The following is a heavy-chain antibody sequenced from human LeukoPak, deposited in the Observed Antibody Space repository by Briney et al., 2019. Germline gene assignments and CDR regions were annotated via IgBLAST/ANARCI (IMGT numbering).Heavy chain of an antibody. CDR3: ARDRGWFGGNDAFDI. Sequence: GGSLRLSCAASGFTFSSYAMHWVRQAPGKGLEWVAVISYDGSNKYYADSVKGRFTISRDNSRNTLYLQMNSLRAEDTAVYYCARDRGWFGGNDAFDIWGQGTMVTVSS. J-gene: IGHJ3*02. CDR1: GFTFSSYA. V-gene: IGHV3-30*04. D-gene: IGHD3-10*01. CDR2: ISYDGSNK.